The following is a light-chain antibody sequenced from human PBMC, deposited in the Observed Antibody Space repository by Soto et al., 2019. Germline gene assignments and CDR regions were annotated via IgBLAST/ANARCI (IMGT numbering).Light chain of an antibody. Sequence: IQLTQSPSSLSASVGDSVTIXXRASQDSTKYLAWYQQKPGKAPNLXIYDASTLHSGVPSRSSGSGSGTDFTLTVSGLQPEDFATYYCQQLSSYPSTFGGGTKVDI. J-gene: IGKJ4*01. CDR2: DAS. CDR1: QDSTKY. CDR3: QQLSSYPST. V-gene: IGKV1-9*01.